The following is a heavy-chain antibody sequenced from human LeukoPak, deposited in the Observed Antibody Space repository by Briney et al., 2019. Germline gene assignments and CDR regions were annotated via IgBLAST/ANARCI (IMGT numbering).Heavy chain of an antibody. Sequence: GGSLRLSCVVSGFTFSNYSMNWVRQAPGKGLEWVSYISSRSSSIYYLDSVKGRFTVSRDNAKNSLYLQMNSLRDEDTAVYYCARVIRRFGEFSSDYWGQGTLVTVSS. CDR1: GFTFSNYS. CDR2: ISSRSSSI. J-gene: IGHJ4*02. CDR3: ARVIRRFGEFSSDY. V-gene: IGHV3-48*02. D-gene: IGHD3-10*01.